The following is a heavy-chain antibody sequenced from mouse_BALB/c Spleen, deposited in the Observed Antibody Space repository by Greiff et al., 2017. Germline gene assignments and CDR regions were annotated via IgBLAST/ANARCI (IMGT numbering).Heavy chain of an antibody. CDR3: ARLGLYYGSSYDAMDY. Sequence: QVQLKQSGAELVKPGASVKLSCKTSGYTFTSYWIQWVKQRPGQGLGWIGEIFPGTGTTYYNEKFKGKATLTIDTSSSTAYMQLSSLTSEDSAVYFCARLGLYYGSSYDAMDYWGQGTSVTVSS. V-gene: IGHV1S132*01. J-gene: IGHJ4*01. D-gene: IGHD1-1*01. CDR2: IFPGTGTT. CDR1: GYTFTSYW.